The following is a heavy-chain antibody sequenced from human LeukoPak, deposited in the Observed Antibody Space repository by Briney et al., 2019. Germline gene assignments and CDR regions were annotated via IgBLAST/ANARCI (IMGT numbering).Heavy chain of an antibody. Sequence: GGSLRLSCAASGFTFSSYGMHWVRQAPGKGLEWVAFIRYDGSNKYYADSVKGRFTISRDNAKNSLYLQINSVKAEDAAFYYCTKNAGTSSYGNYFDSWGQGTLVTVSS. CDR2: IRYDGSNK. CDR1: GFTFSSYG. CDR3: TKNAGTSSYGNYFDS. V-gene: IGHV3-30*02. D-gene: IGHD6-13*01. J-gene: IGHJ4*02.